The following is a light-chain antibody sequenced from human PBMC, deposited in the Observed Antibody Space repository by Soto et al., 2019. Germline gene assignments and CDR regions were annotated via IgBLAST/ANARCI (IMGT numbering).Light chain of an antibody. Sequence: DVVMTQSPLSLPVTLGQPASISCRSSQSLVYSDGIAYLNWFHQRPCQSPRRLIYRASNRDSGVPDRCSGSGSGTDFTLKISRVEAEDVGVYYCLQGTHWPPTFGPGTKVEIK. CDR2: RAS. CDR3: LQGTHWPPT. CDR1: QSLVYSDGIAY. V-gene: IGKV2-30*01. J-gene: IGKJ1*01.